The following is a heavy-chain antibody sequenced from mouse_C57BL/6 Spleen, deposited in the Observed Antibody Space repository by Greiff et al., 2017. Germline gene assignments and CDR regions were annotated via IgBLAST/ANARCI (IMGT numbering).Heavy chain of an antibody. CDR2: INPYNGGT. Sequence: EVQLQQSGPVLVKPGASVKMSCKASGYTFTDYYMNWVKQSHGKSLEWIGVINPYNGGTSYNQKFKGKATLTVDKSSSTAYMELNSLTSEDSAVYYCAKRGNWDYFDYWGQGTTLTVSS. V-gene: IGHV1-19*01. CDR3: AKRGNWDYFDY. J-gene: IGHJ2*01. CDR1: GYTFTDYY. D-gene: IGHD4-1*01.